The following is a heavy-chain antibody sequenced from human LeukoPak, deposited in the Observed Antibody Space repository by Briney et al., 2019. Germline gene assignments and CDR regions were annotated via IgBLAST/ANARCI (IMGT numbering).Heavy chain of an antibody. J-gene: IGHJ4*02. Sequence: GASVKVSCKASGYTFISYYMHWVRQAPGQGLEWMGIINPSGGGTSYAQKFQGRVTMTRDTSTSTAYMELSSLRSEDTAVYYCARDGIYYGSGIDYWGQGTLVTVSS. CDR2: INPSGGGT. D-gene: IGHD3-10*01. CDR1: GYTFISYY. V-gene: IGHV1-46*01. CDR3: ARDGIYYGSGIDY.